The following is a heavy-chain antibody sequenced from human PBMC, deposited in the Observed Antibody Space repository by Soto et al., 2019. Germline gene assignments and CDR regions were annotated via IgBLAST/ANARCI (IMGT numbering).Heavy chain of an antibody. CDR3: VRGTVATTPSGDY. J-gene: IGHJ4*02. D-gene: IGHD5-12*01. V-gene: IGHV1-8*01. CDR2: MNPNSGNT. CDR1: GYTFTSYD. Sequence: AASVKVSCKASGYTFTSYDVNWVRQATGQGLEWMGWMNPNSGNTGYAQKFQGRVTMTRNTSISTAYMELSSLRSEDTAVYYCVRGTVATTPSGDYWGQVTPVTVS.